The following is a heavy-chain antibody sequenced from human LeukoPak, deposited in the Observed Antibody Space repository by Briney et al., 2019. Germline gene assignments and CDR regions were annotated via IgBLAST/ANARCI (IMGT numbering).Heavy chain of an antibody. CDR2: ISGYDGST. Sequence: PGGSLRLSCSASGFTFSSYAMSWVRQAPGKGLEWVSSISGYDGSTYYADSVKGRFTISRDNSKNTLYPQMNSLRAEDTAVYYCAKDCGRDCYLSEYWGQGTLVTVSS. J-gene: IGHJ4*02. CDR1: GFTFSSYA. V-gene: IGHV3-23*01. CDR3: AKDCGRDCYLSEY. D-gene: IGHD2-21*01.